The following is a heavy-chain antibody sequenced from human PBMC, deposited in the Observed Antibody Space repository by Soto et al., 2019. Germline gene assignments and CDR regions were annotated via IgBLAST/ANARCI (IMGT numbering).Heavy chain of an antibody. V-gene: IGHV3-23*01. J-gene: IGHJ3*02. CDR2: ISGSSINI. Sequence: EAQLLESGGGLVQPGGSLTLSCVASEISFRRYAMSWVRQVPGKGLDWVSGISGSSINIYYADSVRGRFVTSRDNSKNTVFLQMNNLRVEDTALYYCAKGNGDYRSTGYDMWGQGTMVTVSS. D-gene: IGHD3-9*01. CDR1: EISFRRYA. CDR3: AKGNGDYRSTGYDM.